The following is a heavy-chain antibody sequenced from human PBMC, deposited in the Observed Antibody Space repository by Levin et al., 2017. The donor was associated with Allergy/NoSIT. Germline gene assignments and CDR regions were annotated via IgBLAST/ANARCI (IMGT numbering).Heavy chain of an antibody. CDR2: IRNKAHGVTT. CDR3: ARGGPPNYDYNWGSYRDGYFDY. J-gene: IGHJ4*02. D-gene: IGHD3-16*02. CDR1: GFTFGDYA. V-gene: IGHV3-49*04. Sequence: GESLKISCTGSGFTFGDYAMSWVRQAPGKGLEWVGFIRNKAHGVTTEYAASVKGRLTISRDDSKSIAYLQMNSLKTEDTAVYFCARGGPPNYDYNWGSYRDGYFDYWGQGTLVTVSS.